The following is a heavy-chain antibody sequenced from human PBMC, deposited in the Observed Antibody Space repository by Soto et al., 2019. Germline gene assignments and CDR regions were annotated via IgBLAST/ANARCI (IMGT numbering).Heavy chain of an antibody. J-gene: IGHJ4*02. CDR3: AGSVADPYYFDY. CDR1: GGSISSYY. D-gene: IGHD6-19*01. CDR2: IYYSGST. V-gene: IGHV4-59*01. Sequence: SETLSLTCTVSGGSISSYYWSLIRQPPGKGLEWIGYIYYSGSTNYNPSLKSRVTISVDTSKNQFSLKLSSVTAADTAVYYCAGSVADPYYFDYWGQGTLVTVSS.